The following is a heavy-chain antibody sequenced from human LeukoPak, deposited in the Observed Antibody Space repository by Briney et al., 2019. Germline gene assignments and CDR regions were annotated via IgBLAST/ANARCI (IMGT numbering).Heavy chain of an antibody. D-gene: IGHD6-13*01. J-gene: IGHJ4*02. CDR3: ARVVAAAGTIDY. CDR1: GGSISSYY. V-gene: IGHV4-38-2*02. CDR2: IYHSGST. Sequence: SETLSLTCTVSGGSISSYYWGWIRQPPGKGLEWIGSIYHSGSTYYNPSLKSRVTISVGTSKNQFSLKLSSVTAADTAVYYCARVVAAAGTIDYWGQGTLVTVSS.